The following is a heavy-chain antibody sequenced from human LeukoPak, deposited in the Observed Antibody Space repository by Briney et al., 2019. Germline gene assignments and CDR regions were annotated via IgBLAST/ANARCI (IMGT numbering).Heavy chain of an antibody. D-gene: IGHD3-10*02. CDR1: GFTFNTYA. J-gene: IGHJ6*04. V-gene: IGHV3-30*04. CDR2: ISYEGSDT. CDR3: AELGITMIGGV. Sequence: GGSLRLSCAASGFTFNTYAFHWVRQTPDKGLEWVALISYEGSDTHYADSVKGRFTISRDNAKNSLYLQMNSLRAEDTAVYYCAELGITMIGGVWGKGTTVTISS.